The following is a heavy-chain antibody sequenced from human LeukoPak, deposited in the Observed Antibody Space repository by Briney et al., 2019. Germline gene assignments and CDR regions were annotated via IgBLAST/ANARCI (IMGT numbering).Heavy chain of an antibody. CDR1: GFPFNSFW. Sequence: GGSLRLSCAASGFPFNSFWMHWVRQAPGKGLVWVSDMNEYSTTIRYADSVKGRFTISRDNAKSILYLQMNNLRAEETAMYFCARGGVNPVDHWGQGTLVTVSS. CDR2: MNEYSTTI. V-gene: IGHV3-74*01. D-gene: IGHD1-14*01. CDR3: ARGGVNPVDH. J-gene: IGHJ4*02.